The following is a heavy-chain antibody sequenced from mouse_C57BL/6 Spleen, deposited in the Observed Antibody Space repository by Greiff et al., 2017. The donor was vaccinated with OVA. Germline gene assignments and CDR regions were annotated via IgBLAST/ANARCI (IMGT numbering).Heavy chain of an antibody. V-gene: IGHV5-17*01. CDR1: GFTFSDYG. J-gene: IGHJ4*01. Sequence: EVKLVESGGGLVKPGGSLKLSCAASGFTFSDYGMHWVRQAPEKGLEWVAYISSGSSTIYYAETVKGRFTISRDNAKNTLFLQMTSLRSEDTAMYYCARENSGDYAMDYWGQGTSVTVSS. CDR3: ARENSGDYAMDY. D-gene: IGHD3-2*02. CDR2: ISSGSSTI.